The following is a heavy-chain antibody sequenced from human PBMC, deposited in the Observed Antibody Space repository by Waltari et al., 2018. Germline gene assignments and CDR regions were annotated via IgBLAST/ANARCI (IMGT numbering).Heavy chain of an antibody. V-gene: IGHV4-34*02. J-gene: IGHJ1*01. CDR2: NNLGEVT. CDR3: VTGPRDKWVGRYSGEFFHH. CDR1: GVSLSDYY. Sequence: QVELQQWGAGLLRPSETLSLTCAVYGVSLSDYYWTWIRQPLGKGLEWIGENNLGEVTYYHPAIEGRVTILLDKSKNQFSLHLVSGTAADTARYYCVTGPRDKWVGRYSGEFFHHWGPGTLVTVSS. D-gene: IGHD6-19*01.